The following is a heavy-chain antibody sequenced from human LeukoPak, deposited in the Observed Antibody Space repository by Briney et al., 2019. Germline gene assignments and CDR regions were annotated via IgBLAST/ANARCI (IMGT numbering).Heavy chain of an antibody. CDR1: EFTFSSYW. Sequence: GGSLRLSCGASEFTFSSYWMSWVRQAPGKGLEWVANINQDGSEKYYVDSVKGRFTISRDNAKNSLYLQMNSLRAEDTAVYYCASSGSYVDYWGQGTLVTVSS. CDR2: INQDGSEK. V-gene: IGHV3-7*01. D-gene: IGHD1-26*01. CDR3: ASSGSYVDY. J-gene: IGHJ4*02.